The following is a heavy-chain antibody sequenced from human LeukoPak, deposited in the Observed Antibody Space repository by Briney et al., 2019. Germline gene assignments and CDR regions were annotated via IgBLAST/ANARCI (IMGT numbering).Heavy chain of an antibody. V-gene: IGHV4-39*01. Sequence: KPSETLSLTCTVSGGSISSSSYYWGWIRQPPGKGLEWIGSIYYSGSTYHNPSLKSRVTISVDTSKNQFSLKLSSVTAADTAVYYCVRVWSAIYPASWGQGTQVTVFS. CDR1: GGSISSSSYY. J-gene: IGHJ4*02. D-gene: IGHD3-3*01. CDR3: VRVWSAIYPAS. CDR2: IYYSGST.